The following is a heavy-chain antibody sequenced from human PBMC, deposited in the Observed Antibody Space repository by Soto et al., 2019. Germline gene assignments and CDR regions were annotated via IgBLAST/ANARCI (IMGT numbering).Heavy chain of an antibody. J-gene: IGHJ4*02. Sequence: QVQLQESGPGLVKPSQTLSLTCTVSGGSISSGGYYWSWIRQHPGKGLEWIGYIYYSGSTYYNPSLKSRVHVSVDTSKNQFSLKLSSVTAADTAVYYCTRSLTPYKTFDYWGQGTLVTVSS. CDR2: IYYSGST. CDR3: TRSLTPYKTFDY. D-gene: IGHD1-20*01. V-gene: IGHV4-31*03. CDR1: GGSISSGGYY.